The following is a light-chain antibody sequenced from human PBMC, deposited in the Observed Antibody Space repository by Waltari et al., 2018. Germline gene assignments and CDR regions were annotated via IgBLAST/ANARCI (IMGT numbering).Light chain of an antibody. CDR3: CSYAGSSTYV. CDR1: SSDVGTYNL. CDR2: EGS. J-gene: IGLJ1*01. Sequence: QSALTQPASVSGSPGQSITISCTGTSSDVGTYNLVSWYQQHPGKAPKPIIYEGSKRPSGVSHRFSGSKSGNTASLTISGLQAEDEADYYCCSYAGSSTYVFGTGTKVTVL. V-gene: IGLV2-23*01.